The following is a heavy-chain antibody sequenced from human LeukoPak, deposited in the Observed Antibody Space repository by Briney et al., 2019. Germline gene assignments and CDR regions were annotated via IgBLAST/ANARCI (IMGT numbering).Heavy chain of an antibody. D-gene: IGHD6-13*01. CDR2: IYHSGRT. CDR1: GGSISSDY. CDR3: ARRQQLVDVFAFDI. V-gene: IGHV4-59*08. Sequence: SETLSLTCTVSGGSISSDYWSWIRQPPGKGLEWIGYIYHSGRTMSNPSLKSRVTISIDTSNNQFSLKLSSVTAADTAVYYCARRQQLVDVFAFDIWGQGTMVTVSS. J-gene: IGHJ3*02.